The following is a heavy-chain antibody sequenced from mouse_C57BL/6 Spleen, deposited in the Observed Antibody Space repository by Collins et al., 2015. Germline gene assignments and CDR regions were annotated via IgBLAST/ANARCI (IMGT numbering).Heavy chain of an antibody. J-gene: IGHJ3*01. Sequence: EVQLQQSVAELVRPGASVKLSCTASGFNIKNTYIHWVKQRPEQGLEWIGRIDPANGNTKYAPKFQGKATITADTSSNTAYLQLSSLTSEDTAIYYCAPYDGYYPAWFAYWGQGTLVTVSA. CDR3: APYDGYYPAWFAY. CDR2: IDPANGNT. V-gene: IGHV14-3*01. D-gene: IGHD2-3*01. CDR1: GFNIKNTY.